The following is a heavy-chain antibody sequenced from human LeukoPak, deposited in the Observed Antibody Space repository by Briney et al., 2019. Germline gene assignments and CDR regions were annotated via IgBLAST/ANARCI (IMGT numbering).Heavy chain of an antibody. D-gene: IGHD3-10*01. CDR1: GFTFSSYA. V-gene: IGHV3-23*01. CDR3: AKHYGSGSYGSYYYYNMDV. J-gene: IGHJ6*03. CDR2: ISGSGGST. Sequence: GGSLRLSCAVSGFTFSSYAMSWVRQAPGKGLEWVSDISGSGGSTYYADSVKGRFTISRDNSMNTLYVQMNSLRADDTAVYYCAKHYGSGSYGSYYYYNMDVWGKGTTVTVSS.